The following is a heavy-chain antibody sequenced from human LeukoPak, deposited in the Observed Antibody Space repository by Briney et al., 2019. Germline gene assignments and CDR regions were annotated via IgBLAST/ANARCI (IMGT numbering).Heavy chain of an antibody. CDR1: GFTFDDYG. CDR3: AKKGEGYYFDY. Sequence: PGGSLRHSCAASGFTFDDYGMHWVRQPPGKGLEWVSLISWDGGTTYYADSVKGRFTISRDNSKNSLYLQMNSLRAEDTALYYCAKKGEGYYFDYWGQGTLVTVSS. CDR2: ISWDGGTT. D-gene: IGHD1-26*01. V-gene: IGHV3-43D*04. J-gene: IGHJ4*02.